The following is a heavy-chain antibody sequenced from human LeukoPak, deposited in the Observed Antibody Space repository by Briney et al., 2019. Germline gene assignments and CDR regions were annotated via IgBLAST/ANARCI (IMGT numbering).Heavy chain of an antibody. D-gene: IGHD1-26*01. J-gene: IGHJ2*01. V-gene: IGHV4-30-2*01. CDR3: ASSGPYYWYFDL. CDR1: GGSISSGGYS. CDR2: IYHSGST. Sequence: SQTLSLTCAVSGGSISSGGYSWSWIRQPPGTGLEWIGYIYHSGSTYYNPSLKSRVTISVDRSKNQFSLKLSSVTAADTAVYYCASSGPYYWYFDLWGRGTLVTVSS.